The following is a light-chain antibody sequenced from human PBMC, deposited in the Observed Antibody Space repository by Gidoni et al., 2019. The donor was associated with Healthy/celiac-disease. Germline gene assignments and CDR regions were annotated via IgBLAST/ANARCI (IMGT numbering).Light chain of an antibody. V-gene: IGKV3-15*01. CDR3: QQYNNWPG. Sequence: EIVMTQSPATLSVSPGERATLSCRASQSVSSNLAWYQQKPGQAPRLLIYGASTRATGIPARFSGSGSGTEFTLTISSLQSEEFAVYYCQQYNNWPGFGQGTRLEIK. CDR2: GAS. J-gene: IGKJ5*01. CDR1: QSVSSN.